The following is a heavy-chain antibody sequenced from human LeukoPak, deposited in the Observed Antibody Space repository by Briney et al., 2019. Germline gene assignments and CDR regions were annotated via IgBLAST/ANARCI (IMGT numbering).Heavy chain of an antibody. J-gene: IGHJ4*02. CDR3: AKDVVGAINYFDY. D-gene: IGHD1-26*01. CDR1: GFTFSKYA. V-gene: IGHV3-23*01. Sequence: GGSLRLSCAASGFTFSKYAMSWVRQAPGKGLEWVSTISGTGGSTYFADSVKGRFTISRDNSKNTLYLQMNSLRAEDTAVYYCAKDVVGAINYFDYWGQGTLVTVSS. CDR2: ISGTGGST.